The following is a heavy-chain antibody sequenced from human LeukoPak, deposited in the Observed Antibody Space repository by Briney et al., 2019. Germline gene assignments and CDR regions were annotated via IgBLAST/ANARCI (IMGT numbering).Heavy chain of an antibody. Sequence: ASAKVSCKASGYTFTGYYIHWVRQAPGQGLEWMGWINPNGGGTNYAQKFQGRVTMTRDTSISTAYMELSSLRSDDTALYYCAGGITGGDYWGQGTLVTVSS. V-gene: IGHV1-2*02. CDR3: AGGITGGDY. J-gene: IGHJ4*02. CDR1: GYTFTGYY. CDR2: INPNGGGT. D-gene: IGHD1-14*01.